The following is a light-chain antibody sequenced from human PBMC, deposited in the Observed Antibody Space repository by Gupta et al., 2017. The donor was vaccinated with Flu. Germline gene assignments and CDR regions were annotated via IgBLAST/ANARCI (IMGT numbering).Light chain of an antibody. V-gene: IGLV1-51*01. CDR1: SSNIGDNY. CDR3: GTWDSSLSSGV. CDR2: DND. Sequence: QSVLTPPPSVSAAAGQKVTISCSGTSSNIGDNYVSWYQFLPGTAPKLLIYDNDRRPSGIPDRFSGSKSGTSATLGITGLQTGDEADYYCGTWDSSLSSGVFGGGTKLTVL. J-gene: IGLJ3*02.